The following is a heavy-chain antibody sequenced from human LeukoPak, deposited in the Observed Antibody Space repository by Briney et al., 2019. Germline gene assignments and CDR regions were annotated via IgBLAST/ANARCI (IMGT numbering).Heavy chain of an antibody. V-gene: IGHV4-61*02. J-gene: IGHJ4*02. CDR2: IYTNGGA. Sequence: SETLSLTCTVSGGSVTSGNYYWNWIRQPAGKGLEWIGRIYTNGGASYNPSLKSRVTISIDASKNQFSLKLSSVTAADTAVYYCARHVGDYGIFYFDYWGQGTLVTVSS. CDR1: GGSVTSGNYY. D-gene: IGHD4-17*01. CDR3: ARHVGDYGIFYFDY.